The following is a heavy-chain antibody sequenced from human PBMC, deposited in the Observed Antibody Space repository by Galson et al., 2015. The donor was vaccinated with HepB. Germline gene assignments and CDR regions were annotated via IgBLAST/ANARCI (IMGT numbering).Heavy chain of an antibody. Sequence: ETLSLTCTVSGGSISSYYWSWIRQPPGKGLEWIGYIYYSGSTNYNPSLKSRVTVSVDTSKNQFSLKLSSVTAADTAVYYCASPEQGGSGFLPFHYWGQGTLVTVSS. CDR1: GGSISSYY. CDR2: IYYSGST. CDR3: ASPEQGGSGFLPFHY. D-gene: IGHD6-19*01. J-gene: IGHJ4*02. V-gene: IGHV4-59*01.